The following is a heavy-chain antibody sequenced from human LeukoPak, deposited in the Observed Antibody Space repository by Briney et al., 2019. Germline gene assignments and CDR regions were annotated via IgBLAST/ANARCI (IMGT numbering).Heavy chain of an antibody. Sequence: PGGSLRLSCAASGFTFSSYGMHWVRQAPGKGLEWVAVIWYDGSNKYYADSVKGRFTIPRDNSKNTLYLQMNGLRAEDTAVYYCARATPLRYFDWLSPLDYWGQGTLVTVSS. D-gene: IGHD3-9*01. CDR3: ARATPLRYFDWLSPLDY. CDR2: IWYDGSNK. V-gene: IGHV3-33*01. CDR1: GFTFSSYG. J-gene: IGHJ4*02.